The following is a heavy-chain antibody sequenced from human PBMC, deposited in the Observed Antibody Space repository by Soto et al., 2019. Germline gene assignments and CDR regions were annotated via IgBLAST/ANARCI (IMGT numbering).Heavy chain of an antibody. CDR1: GYTFTSYG. D-gene: IGHD6-19*01. V-gene: IGHV1-18*01. CDR2: ISAYNGNT. J-gene: IGHJ6*02. CDR3: ARDQGSGWYGSYYYYGMDV. Sequence: QVQLVQSGAEVKKPGASVKVTCKASGYTFTSYGISWVRQAPGQGLEWMGWISAYNGNTNYAQKLQGRVTMTTDTSTGTAYMELRSLRSDDTAVYYCARDQGSGWYGSYYYYGMDVWGQGTTVTVSS.